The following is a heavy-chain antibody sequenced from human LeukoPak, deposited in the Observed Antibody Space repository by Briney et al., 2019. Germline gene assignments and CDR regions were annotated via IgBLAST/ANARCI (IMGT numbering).Heavy chain of an antibody. CDR2: IHYTGTT. CDR1: GDSIRSTSYN. D-gene: IGHD3-22*01. V-gene: IGHV4-39*07. CDR3: AGTYYYDSSGYYHYSL. J-gene: IGHJ4*02. Sequence: SETLSLTCTVSGDSIRSTSYNWGWIRQPPGKGLEWIGSIHYTGTTFYNPSLKSRVTISIDTSKNQFSLKVSSVTAADTAVYYCAGTYYYDSSGYYHYSLWGQGTLVTVSS.